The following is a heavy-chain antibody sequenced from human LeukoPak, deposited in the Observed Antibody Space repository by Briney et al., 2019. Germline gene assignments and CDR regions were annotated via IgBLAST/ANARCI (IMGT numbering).Heavy chain of an antibody. CDR2: INPNSGDT. CDR1: GYTFTGYY. V-gene: IGHV1-2*02. D-gene: IGHD2-2*01. J-gene: IGHJ4*02. CDR3: ARDPPTGVVPVATKGGVDY. Sequence: ASVKVSCKASGYTFTGYYVHWVRQAPGQGLEWMGWINPNSGDTSYARKFQGRVTMTRDTSITTAYMELSRLRFDDTAVYYCARDPPTGVVPVATKGGVDYWGQGTLVTVSS.